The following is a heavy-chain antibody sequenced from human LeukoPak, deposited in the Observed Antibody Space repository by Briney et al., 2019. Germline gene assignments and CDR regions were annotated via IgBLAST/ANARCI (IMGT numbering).Heavy chain of an antibody. CDR2: ISRDSAYM. D-gene: IGHD6-6*01. CDR3: ARDDASTARASDMDV. J-gene: IGHJ6*04. CDR1: GFTFTTYD. V-gene: IGHV3-21*01. Sequence: GGSLRLSCAASGFTFTTYDMNWVRQAPGKGLEWVSYISRDSAYMYLADSVKGRFTISRDNAKNSLYLQMNSLRGEDTAVYYCARDDASTARASDMDVWGKGTTVTVSS.